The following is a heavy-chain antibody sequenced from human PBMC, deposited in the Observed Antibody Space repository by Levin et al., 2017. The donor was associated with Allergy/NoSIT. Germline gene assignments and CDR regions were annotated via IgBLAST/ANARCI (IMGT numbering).Heavy chain of an antibody. CDR2: INHSGST. J-gene: IGHJ4*02. D-gene: IGHD3-9*01. CDR3: ARGIHTTLRYFDWLSHYFDY. V-gene: IGHV4-34*01. CDR1: GGSFSGYY. Sequence: SETLSLTCAVYGGSFSGYYWSWIRQPPGKGLEWIGEINHSGSTNYNPSLKSRVTISVDTSKNQFSLKLSSVTAADTAVYYCARGIHTTLRYFDWLSHYFDYWGQGTLVTVSS.